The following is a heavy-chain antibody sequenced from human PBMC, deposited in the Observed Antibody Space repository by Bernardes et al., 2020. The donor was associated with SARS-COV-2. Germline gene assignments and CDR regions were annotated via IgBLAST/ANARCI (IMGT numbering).Heavy chain of an antibody. CDR3: ARQIDSWHFVVVVSVPRGEPFYVEA. CDR2: ISYSGST. V-gene: IGHV4-39*01. D-gene: IGHD2-21*01. Sequence: SETLSLTCTVSGDSMSSRRYYWGWIRQPPGKGLEWIGSISYSGSTNYNPSLKGRVTISVDTSKQQFSLKLSSVTAADTAAYFCARQIDSWHFVVVVSVPRGEPFYVEAWGQGALITVSS. J-gene: IGHJ4*02. CDR1: GDSMSSRRYY.